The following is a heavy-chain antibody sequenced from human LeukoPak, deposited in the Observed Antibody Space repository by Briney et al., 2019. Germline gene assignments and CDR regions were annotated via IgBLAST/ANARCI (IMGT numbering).Heavy chain of an antibody. D-gene: IGHD3-16*01. Sequence: ASVKVSCKASGYTFTGYYMHWVRQAPGQGLEWMGWINPNSGGTNYAQKFQGRVTMTRDTSISTAYMELSRLRSEDTAVYYCARDLLGYNYYMDVWGKGTTVTVSS. CDR2: INPNSGGT. CDR1: GYTFTGYY. CDR3: ARDLLGYNYYMDV. J-gene: IGHJ6*03. V-gene: IGHV1-2*02.